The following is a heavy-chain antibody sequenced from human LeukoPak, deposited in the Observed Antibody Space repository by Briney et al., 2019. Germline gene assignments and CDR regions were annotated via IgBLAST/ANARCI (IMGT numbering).Heavy chain of an antibody. CDR3: ARHPTGVATISP. Sequence: KASQTLSLTCTVSGGSISSGDYYWSWIRQPPGKGLEWIGSIYYSGSTYYNPSLKSRVTISVDTSKNQFSLKLSSVTAADTAVYYCARHPTGVATISPWGQGTLVTVSS. J-gene: IGHJ5*02. V-gene: IGHV4-39*01. D-gene: IGHD5-12*01. CDR2: IYYSGST. CDR1: GGSISSGDYY.